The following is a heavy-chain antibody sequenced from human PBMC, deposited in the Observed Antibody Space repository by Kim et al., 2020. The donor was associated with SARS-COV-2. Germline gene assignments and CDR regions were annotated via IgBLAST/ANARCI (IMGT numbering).Heavy chain of an antibody. CDR2: ITSSGTYI. CDR1: GFTFSSYS. Sequence: GGSLRLSCAASGFTFSSYSMSWVRQAPGKGLEWVSSITSSGTYIYYADSVRGRFTISRDNVKNSLYLQMNSLRAEDTAVFYCARQRVGGADFDYWGQGTL. CDR3: ARQRVGGADFDY. V-gene: IGHV3-21*01. D-gene: IGHD1-26*01. J-gene: IGHJ4*02.